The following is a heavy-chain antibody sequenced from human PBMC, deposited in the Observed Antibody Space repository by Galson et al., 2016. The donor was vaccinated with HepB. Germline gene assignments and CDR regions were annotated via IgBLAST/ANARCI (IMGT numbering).Heavy chain of an antibody. CDR3: ARGLGGSGSFHF. V-gene: IGHV1-3*01. D-gene: IGHD3-10*01. J-gene: IGHJ4*02. CDR1: GYTFTSYA. CDR2: INGGTGDT. Sequence: SVKVSCKASGYTFTSYAFHWVRQAPGQRLEWVGSINGGTGDTESSQKFQDRVIFSRDTSASTAYMEIRGLRSEDTAVFYCARGLGGSGSFHFWGQGTLVNVSS.